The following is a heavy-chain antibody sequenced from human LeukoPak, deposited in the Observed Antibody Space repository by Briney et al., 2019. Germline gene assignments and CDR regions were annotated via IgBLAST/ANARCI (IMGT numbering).Heavy chain of an antibody. J-gene: IGHJ4*02. V-gene: IGHV3-30*18. D-gene: IGHD1-26*01. Sequence: PGGSLRLSCAASGFTFSSYGMHWVRQAPGKGLEWVAVISYDGSNKYYADSVKGRFTISRDNSKNTLYLQINSLRAEDTAVCYCAKGLSGSYVGGFDYWGQGTLVTVSS. CDR2: ISYDGSNK. CDR3: AKGLSGSYVGGFDY. CDR1: GFTFSSYG.